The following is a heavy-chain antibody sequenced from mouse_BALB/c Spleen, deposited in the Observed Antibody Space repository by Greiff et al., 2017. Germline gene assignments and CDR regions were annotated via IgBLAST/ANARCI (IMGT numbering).Heavy chain of an antibody. V-gene: IGHV1-82*01. J-gene: IGHJ3*01. CDR3: ARDAFAY. CDR2: IYPGDGNT. Sequence: VHLVESGPELVKPGASVKISCTASGYAFSSSWMNWVKQRPGQGLEWIGRIYPGDGNTNYNGKFKGKATLTADKSSSTSYMQLSSLTSVDSAVYFCARDAFAYWGQGTLVTVSA. CDR1: GYAFSSSW.